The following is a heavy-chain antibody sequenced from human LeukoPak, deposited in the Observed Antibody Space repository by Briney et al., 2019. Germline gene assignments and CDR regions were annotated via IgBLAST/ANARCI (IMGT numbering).Heavy chain of an antibody. D-gene: IGHD6-13*01. Sequence: GRPLRLSCAASGFTFSNYGMHWVRQAPGKGLEWVAVIWYDGSNKYYADSVKGRFTISRENSKNTLYLQMNSLRAEDTAVYYFARDLRPQYSSTWFDYWGQGTLVTVSS. CDR1: GFTFSNYG. CDR3: ARDLRPQYSSTWFDY. V-gene: IGHV3-33*01. CDR2: IWYDGSNK. J-gene: IGHJ4*02.